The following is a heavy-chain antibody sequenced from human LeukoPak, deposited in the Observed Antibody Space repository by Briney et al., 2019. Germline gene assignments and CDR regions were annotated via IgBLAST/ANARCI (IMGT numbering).Heavy chain of an antibody. Sequence: SQRLPHAACGFTFRRYAIRGVRQAPARGLEGVSVISDSGGIKLYADSVKGRLTISRDTSQNTLHLQLNSLSAEDTAVYYCARLDHFSRWPTKAWGQGALVTVSS. CDR2: ISDSGGIK. CDR1: GFTFRRYA. CDR3: ARLDHFSRWPTKA. J-gene: IGHJ5*02. V-gene: IGHV3-23*01. D-gene: IGHD6-19*01.